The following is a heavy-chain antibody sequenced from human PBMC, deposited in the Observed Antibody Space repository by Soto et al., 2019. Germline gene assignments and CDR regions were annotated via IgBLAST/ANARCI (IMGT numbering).Heavy chain of an antibody. J-gene: IGHJ4*02. Sequence: QVTLKEPGPVLLKPTETLTLTCTVSGFSLGNARMGVSWIRQPQGKPLEWLAHIFSNDEKSYGTSLKSRLTISKDTSKSQVVLTMTNMDPVDTATYYCARIGPDSGYDCCDYWGQGTLVTVSS. CDR2: IFSNDEK. CDR1: GFSLGNARMG. V-gene: IGHV2-26*01. D-gene: IGHD5-12*01. CDR3: ARIGPDSGYDCCDY.